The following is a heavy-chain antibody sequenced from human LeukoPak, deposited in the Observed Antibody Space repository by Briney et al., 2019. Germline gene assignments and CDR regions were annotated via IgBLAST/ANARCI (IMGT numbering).Heavy chain of an antibody. CDR2: ISYDGSNK. V-gene: IGHV3-30*04. Sequence: GGSLRLSCAASGFTFSSYAMHWVRQAPGKGLEWVAVISYDGSNKYYADSVKGRFTISRDNSKDTLYLQMNSLRAEGTAVYYCARDAEYCSGGSCYLDYYYMDVWGKGTTVTVSS. J-gene: IGHJ6*03. CDR3: ARDAEYCSGGSCYLDYYYMDV. CDR1: GFTFSSYA. D-gene: IGHD2-15*01.